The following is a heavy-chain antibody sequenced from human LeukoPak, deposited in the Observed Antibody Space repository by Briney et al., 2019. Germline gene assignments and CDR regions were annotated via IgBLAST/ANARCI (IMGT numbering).Heavy chain of an antibody. CDR1: GFTFSRYG. V-gene: IGHV3-30*18. J-gene: IGHJ6*02. CDR2: ISYLGDDQ. D-gene: IGHD6-25*01. CDR3: AKDRSSGPHYYDGMDV. Sequence: KPGRSLRLSCAASGFTFSRYGMHWVRQAPGKGLEWVAVISYLGDDQFYAESVKGRFTISRDNSKNTVFLQMNSLRGEDTAVYYCAKDRSSGPHYYDGMDVWGRGTTVIVSS.